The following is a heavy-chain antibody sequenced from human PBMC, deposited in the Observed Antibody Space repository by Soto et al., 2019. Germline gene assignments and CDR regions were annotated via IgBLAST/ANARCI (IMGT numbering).Heavy chain of an antibody. D-gene: IGHD4-17*01. Sequence: GASVKVSCKASGGTFSSYAISWVRQAPGQGLEWMGGIIPIFGTANYAQKFQGRVTITADESTSTAYMELSSLRSEDTAVYYCARLGGDYGFFHYFDYWGQGTLVTVAS. CDR2: IIPIFGTA. CDR1: GGTFSSYA. CDR3: ARLGGDYGFFHYFDY. V-gene: IGHV1-69*13. J-gene: IGHJ4*02.